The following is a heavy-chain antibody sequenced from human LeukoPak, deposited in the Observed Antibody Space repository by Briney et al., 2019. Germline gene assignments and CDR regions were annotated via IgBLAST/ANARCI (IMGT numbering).Heavy chain of an antibody. CDR2: ISSSSTHI. CDR1: GFTFRAYS. Sequence: GGSLRLSCAGSGFTFRAYSMNWVRQAPGKGLEWVSSISSSSTHIYYTDSVKGRFTISRDNAKNSLFLQMNSLRAEDTAVYYCTRDNGEGAAAYWGQGTLVTVSS. CDR3: TRDNGEGAAAY. V-gene: IGHV3-21*01. J-gene: IGHJ4*02. D-gene: IGHD6-13*01.